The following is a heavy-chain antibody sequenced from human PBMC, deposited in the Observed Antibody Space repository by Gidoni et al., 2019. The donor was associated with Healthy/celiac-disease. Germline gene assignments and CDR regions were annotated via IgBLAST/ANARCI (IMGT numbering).Heavy chain of an antibody. CDR3: ARGAVGYCSGGSCYYFDY. CDR1: GFTFSSYS. Sequence: EVQLVESGGGLVQPGGSLRLACAASGFTFSSYSMNWVRQAPGKGLEWVSYISSSSSTIYDADSVKGRFTISRDNAKNSLYLQMNSLRDEDTAVYYCARGAVGYCSGGSCYYFDYWGQGTLVTVSS. CDR2: ISSSSSTI. J-gene: IGHJ4*02. D-gene: IGHD2-15*01. V-gene: IGHV3-48*02.